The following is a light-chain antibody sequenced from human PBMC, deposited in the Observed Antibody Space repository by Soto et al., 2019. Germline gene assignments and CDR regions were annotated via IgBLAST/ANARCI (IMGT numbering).Light chain of an antibody. J-gene: IGKJ2*01. Sequence: EIVLAQSPATLSLSPGETATLSCRASQSVSNYLAWYQQRRGQAPRLLIYDTNNRAAGIPARFSGSGSGTDFTVTISSLEPEDFAVYYCQQRRDWPSYTFGQGTSLEIK. CDR2: DTN. CDR1: QSVSNY. CDR3: QQRRDWPSYT. V-gene: IGKV3-11*01.